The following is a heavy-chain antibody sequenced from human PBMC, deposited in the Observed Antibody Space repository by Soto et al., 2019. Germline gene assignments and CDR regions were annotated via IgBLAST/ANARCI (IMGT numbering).Heavy chain of an antibody. CDR3: ARDSDYGDYVYFDY. D-gene: IGHD4-17*01. J-gene: IGHJ4*02. CDR2: IIPIFGTA. V-gene: IGHV1-69*01. Sequence: GQGLEWMGGIIPIFGTANYAQKFQGRVTITADESTSTAYMELSSLRSEDTAVYYCARDSDYGDYVYFDYWGQGTLVTVSS.